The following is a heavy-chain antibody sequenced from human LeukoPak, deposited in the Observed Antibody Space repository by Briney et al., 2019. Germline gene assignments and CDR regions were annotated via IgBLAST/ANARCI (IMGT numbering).Heavy chain of an antibody. CDR2: ISYTGST. CDR1: GGSINSDH. Sequence: SKTLSLTCTVSGGSINSDHWSWIRQPPGKGLEWIGCISYTGSTHYNPSLKSRVTILVDTSKNHFSLKLRSVTAADTAVYYCASVRGLGVITPYLDYWGQGTLVTVSS. V-gene: IGHV4-59*08. D-gene: IGHD3-16*02. CDR3: ASVRGLGVITPYLDY. J-gene: IGHJ4*02.